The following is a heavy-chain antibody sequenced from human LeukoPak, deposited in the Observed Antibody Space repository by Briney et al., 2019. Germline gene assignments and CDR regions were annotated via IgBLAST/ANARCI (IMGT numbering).Heavy chain of an antibody. Sequence: GGSLRLSCAASGFTFSSYAMSWVRQAPGKGLEWVSAISGSGGSTYYADSVKGRFIISRDNSKNTLHLQMNSLRAEDTAVYYCAKAEAIAVVVVAATLYDYWGQGTLVTVSS. CDR3: AKAEAIAVVVVAATLYDY. V-gene: IGHV3-23*01. CDR2: ISGSGGST. D-gene: IGHD2-15*01. CDR1: GFTFSSYA. J-gene: IGHJ4*02.